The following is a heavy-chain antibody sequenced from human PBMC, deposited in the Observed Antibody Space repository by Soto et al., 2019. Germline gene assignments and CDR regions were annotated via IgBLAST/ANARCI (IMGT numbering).Heavy chain of an antibody. D-gene: IGHD2-2*01. V-gene: IGHV3-23*01. Sequence: EVQLLESGGGLVQPGGSLRLSCAASGFRFSNYAMSWVRQAPGKGLEWVSGISGSGGSTYYADSVKGRFTISRDNSKNTLYLQMNSLRAEDTAVYYCAKDPYCTSTSCYMDVWGQGTTVTVSS. J-gene: IGHJ6*02. CDR2: ISGSGGST. CDR1: GFRFSNYA. CDR3: AKDPYCTSTSCYMDV.